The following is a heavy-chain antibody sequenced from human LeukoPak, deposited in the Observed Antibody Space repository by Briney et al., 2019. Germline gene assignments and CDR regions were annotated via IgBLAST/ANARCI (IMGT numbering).Heavy chain of an antibody. CDR2: INPNSGGT. Sequence: ASVKVSCKASGYTFTGYYMHWVRQAPEQGLEWMGWINPNSGGTNYAQKFQGRVTMTRDTSISTAYMELSRLRSDDTAVYYCARQYYDYVWGSWSDYWGQGTLVTVSS. J-gene: IGHJ4*02. CDR1: GYTFTGYY. CDR3: ARQYYDYVWGSWSDY. V-gene: IGHV1-2*02. D-gene: IGHD3-16*01.